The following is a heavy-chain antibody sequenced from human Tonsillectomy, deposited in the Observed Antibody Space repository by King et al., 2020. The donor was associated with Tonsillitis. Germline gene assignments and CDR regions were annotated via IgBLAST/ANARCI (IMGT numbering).Heavy chain of an antibody. CDR3: ASGPDNLDSSGLLDPASFLDV. CDR2: ISASGAIT. J-gene: IGHJ6*04. D-gene: IGHD6-19*01. Sequence: ESGGTLVQPGGSLSLSCVGSEVIFRKYSVNWVRQAPGKGVEWVSLISASGAITYYADSVKGRFSMSRDNCRNTLSLRMNSLRSDETGVYYCASGPDNLDSSGLLDPASFLDVWGKGTTVTVSS. V-gene: IGHV3-23*01. CDR1: EVIFRKYS.